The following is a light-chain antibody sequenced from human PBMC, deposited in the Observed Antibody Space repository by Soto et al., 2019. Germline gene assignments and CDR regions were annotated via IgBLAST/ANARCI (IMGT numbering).Light chain of an antibody. J-gene: IGLJ3*02. CDR1: SGYSNYK. V-gene: IGLV9-49*01. CDR3: GADPGSGSNLVPNWV. CDR2: VGTGGIVG. Sequence: QPVLTQPPSASASLGASVTLTCTLSSGYSNYKVDWYQQRPGKGPRFVMRVGTGGIVGSKGDGIPDRFSVLGSGLNRYLTIKNIQEEDESDYHCGADPGSGSNLVPNWVFGGGTKLTVL.